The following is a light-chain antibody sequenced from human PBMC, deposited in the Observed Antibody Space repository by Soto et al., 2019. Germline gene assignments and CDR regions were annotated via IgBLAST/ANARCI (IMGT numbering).Light chain of an antibody. CDR1: QGIHTW. V-gene: IGKV1-5*03. CDR2: KAS. Sequence: DIQMTQSPSTLSASVGDRVSITCRASQGIHTWLAWYQQKPGKAPKLLIYKASNLESGVPSRFSGSGSGTEFTLTISSLQPDDFASYYCQQYSTSPLTFGGGTKVEIK. CDR3: QQYSTSPLT. J-gene: IGKJ4*01.